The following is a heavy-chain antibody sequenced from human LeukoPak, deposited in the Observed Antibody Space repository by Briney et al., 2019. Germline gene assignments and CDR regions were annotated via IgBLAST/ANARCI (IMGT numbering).Heavy chain of an antibody. V-gene: IGHV3-30*18. CDR1: GFSFSSYG. D-gene: IGHD1-26*01. CDR2: ISYDGNTI. CDR3: AKDLSVVGAHDSFDV. Sequence: GRSLRLSCAASGFSFSSYGMHWVRQAPGKGLEWLTVISYDGNTIYYADSVEGRFTISRDNSKNTLYLQMNSPRIEDTAVYYCAKDLSVVGAHDSFDVWGQGTMVTVSS. J-gene: IGHJ3*01.